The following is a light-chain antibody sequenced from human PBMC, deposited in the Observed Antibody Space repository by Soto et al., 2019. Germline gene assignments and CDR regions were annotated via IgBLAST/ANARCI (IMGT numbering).Light chain of an antibody. CDR1: QNIHDK. V-gene: IGKV3-15*01. Sequence: EIVMTRAQATLSVSPGERVSLSCRASQNIHDKLAWYQQKPGQTPRLLIYDASTRATGISGSFSGSGSGTEFTLTISSLQSEDFAVYYCQQYNRWPLTFGGGTKVDIK. CDR3: QQYNRWPLT. J-gene: IGKJ4*01. CDR2: DAS.